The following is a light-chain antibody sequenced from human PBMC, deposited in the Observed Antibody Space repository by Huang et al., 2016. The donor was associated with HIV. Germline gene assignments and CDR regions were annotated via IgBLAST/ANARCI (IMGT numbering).Light chain of an antibody. CDR3: QQYNNWPMYT. CDR2: GAS. V-gene: IGKV3-15*01. J-gene: IGKJ2*01. Sequence: EVVMTQSPATLSVSPGERATLSCRASQSVGSNLAWYQQKPGQAPRLLIYGASTRATGTPARFRGSGSGTEFTLTISSLQSEDFAVYYCQQYNNWPMYTFGQGTKLEIK. CDR1: QSVGSN.